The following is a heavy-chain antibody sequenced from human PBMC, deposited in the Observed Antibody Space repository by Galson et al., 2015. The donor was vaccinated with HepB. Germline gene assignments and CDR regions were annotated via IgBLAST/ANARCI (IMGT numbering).Heavy chain of an antibody. Sequence: SLRLSCAASGFTFSSYAMHWVRQAPGKGLEWVAVISYGGSNKYYADSVKGRFTISRDNSKNTLYLQMNSLRAEDTAVYYCARQTTVTTYYFDYWGQGTLVTVSS. CDR2: ISYGGSNK. J-gene: IGHJ4*02. CDR3: ARQTTVTTYYFDY. CDR1: GFTFSSYA. D-gene: IGHD4-17*01. V-gene: IGHV3-30*04.